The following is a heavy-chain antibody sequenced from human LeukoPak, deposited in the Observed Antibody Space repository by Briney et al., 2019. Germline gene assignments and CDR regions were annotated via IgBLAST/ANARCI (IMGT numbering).Heavy chain of an antibody. J-gene: IGHJ5*02. CDR1: GGSISDHY. D-gene: IGHD3-10*01. CDR3: ASMVRGVSKASPWFDP. V-gene: IGHV4-4*07. Sequence: SETLSLTCSVSGGSISDHYLSWIRKPAGKGLEWIGRMYVSGTTNYNPSLRSRVTMSMDTSKNQFSLKLSSVTAADTAVYYCASMVRGVSKASPWFDPWGQGTLVTVSS. CDR2: MYVSGTT.